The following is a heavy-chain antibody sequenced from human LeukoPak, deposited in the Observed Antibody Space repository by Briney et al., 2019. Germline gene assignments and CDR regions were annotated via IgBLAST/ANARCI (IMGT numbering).Heavy chain of an antibody. V-gene: IGHV4-59*01. CDR2: IYYSGST. J-gene: IGHJ2*01. Sequence: PWETLSLTCTVSGGSISSYYWSWIRQPPGKGLEWVGYIYYSGSTNYNPSLKSRVTISVDTSKNQLSLKLSSVTAADTAVNYCARVGCCLSIHAFHWYYDLWGRGTLVTVSS. D-gene: IGHD2/OR15-2a*01. CDR1: GGSISSYY. CDR3: ARVGCCLSIHAFHWYYDL.